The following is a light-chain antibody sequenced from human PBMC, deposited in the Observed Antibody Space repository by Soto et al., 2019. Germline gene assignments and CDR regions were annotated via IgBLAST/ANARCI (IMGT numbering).Light chain of an antibody. Sequence: QAVVTQPPSVSGAPGQRVTISCTGSRSNIGAGNDVHWYQQPPGTAPKLLIYGNNNRPSGVPDRFSGSKSGTSASLAITGLQAEDEADYYCQSYDSSLSGSVFGGGTKLTVL. CDR3: QSYDSSLSGSV. CDR2: GNN. J-gene: IGLJ2*01. V-gene: IGLV1-40*01. CDR1: RSNIGAGND.